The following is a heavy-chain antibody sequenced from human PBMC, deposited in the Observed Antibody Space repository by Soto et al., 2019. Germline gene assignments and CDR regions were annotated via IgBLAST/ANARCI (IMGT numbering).Heavy chain of an antibody. CDR3: ARLELTYYDFWSGNYTAHDAFDI. J-gene: IGHJ3*02. CDR2: IIPIFGTA. CDR1: GGTLSSNA. D-gene: IGHD3-3*01. Sequence: KLSCKDPGGTLSSNAICWVQQAPGQVLEWMGVIIPIFGTANYAQKFQGRVTITADESTSTAYMELSRLRSDDTAVYYCARLELTYYDFWSGNYTAHDAFDIWGQGTMVTVSS. V-gene: IGHV1-69*01.